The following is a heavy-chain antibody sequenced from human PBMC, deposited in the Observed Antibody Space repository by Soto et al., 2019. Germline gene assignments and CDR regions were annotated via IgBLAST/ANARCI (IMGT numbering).Heavy chain of an antibody. Sequence: EVQLLESGGGLVQPGGSLRLSCAASGFTFSSYAMSWVRQAPGKGLEWVSAISGSGCSTYYADSVKGRFTISRDNSKNTLYMKMNGGRADDTSVYYCAKHLGDSSGYYYGFGFDIWGQGTMVTVSS. CDR1: GFTFSSYA. J-gene: IGHJ3*02. V-gene: IGHV3-23*01. D-gene: IGHD3-22*01. CDR2: ISGSGCST. CDR3: AKHLGDSSGYYYGFGFDI.